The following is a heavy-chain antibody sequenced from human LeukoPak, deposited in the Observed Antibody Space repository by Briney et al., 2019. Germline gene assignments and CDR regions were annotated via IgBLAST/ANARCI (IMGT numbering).Heavy chain of an antibody. Sequence: GGSLRLSCAASGFTFSSYAMHWVRQAPGKGLEWVAVISYDGSNKYYADSVKGRFTISRDNSKNTLYLQMNSLRAEDTAVYYCARDNPLYSSGWYGTLRGGFDYWGQGTLVTVSS. D-gene: IGHD6-19*01. CDR1: GFTFSSYA. J-gene: IGHJ4*02. CDR3: ARDNPLYSSGWYGTLRGGFDY. V-gene: IGHV3-30-3*01. CDR2: ISYDGSNK.